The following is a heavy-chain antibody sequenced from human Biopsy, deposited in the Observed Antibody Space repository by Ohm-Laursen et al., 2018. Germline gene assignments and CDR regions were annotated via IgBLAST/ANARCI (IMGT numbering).Heavy chain of an antibody. CDR3: ARGSNDFGGLYFPR. D-gene: IGHD4-23*01. J-gene: IGHJ4*02. Sequence: TLSLTCTVSGGSITGYYWSWIRQPPGKGLEWIGHIYYTGYTSYNASLKSRVTISVDTSRNHFSLRLSSLTAADTAVYYCARGSNDFGGLYFPRWGQGTLLTVSS. CDR1: GGSITGYY. V-gene: IGHV4-59*01. CDR2: IYYTGYT.